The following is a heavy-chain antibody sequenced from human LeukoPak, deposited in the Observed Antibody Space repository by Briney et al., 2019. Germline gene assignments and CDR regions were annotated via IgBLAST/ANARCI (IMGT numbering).Heavy chain of an antibody. CDR3: ARDHKVIIPGAKGFHYYYYYMDV. D-gene: IGHD1-26*01. CDR1: GFTFSSYS. CDR2: ISSSSSSTI. Sequence: PGGSLRLSCAASGFTFSSYSMNWVRQAPGKGLEWVSYISSSSSSTIYYADSVKGRFTISRDNAKNSLYLQMNSLRAEDTAVYYCARDHKVIIPGAKGFHYYYYYMDVWGKGTTVTVSS. J-gene: IGHJ6*03. V-gene: IGHV3-48*01.